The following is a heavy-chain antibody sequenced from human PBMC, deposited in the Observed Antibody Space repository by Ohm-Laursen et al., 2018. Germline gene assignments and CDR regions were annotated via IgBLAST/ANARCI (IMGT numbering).Heavy chain of an antibody. CDR1: GFTFRTYS. CDR2: IDASGGTI. V-gene: IGHV3-48*01. D-gene: IGHD6-19*01. J-gene: IGHJ4*02. Sequence: SLRLSCSASGFTFRTYSMNWVRQSPGKGLEWLSYIDASGGTIYYADSVKGRLTISRDNAKNSLYLQMNSLRAEDTAVYYCARPGYTSPFDYWGQGTLVTVSS. CDR3: ARPGYTSPFDY.